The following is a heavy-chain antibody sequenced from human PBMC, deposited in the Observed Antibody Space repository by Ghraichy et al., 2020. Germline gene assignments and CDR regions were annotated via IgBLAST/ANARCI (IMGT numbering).Heavy chain of an antibody. CDR3: TNSIRWSYHYNDMDV. CDR1: TFTVSSNY. CDR2: IYSDGST. V-gene: IGHV3-53*01. J-gene: IGHJ6*02. D-gene: IGHD4-23*01. Sequence: GGSLRLSCAASTFTVSSNYMTWVRQAPGKGLEWVSVIYSDGSTYYADSVKGRFTISRDNSKNTVYLQMNSLRAEDTAVYYCTNSIRWSYHYNDMDVWGLGTTVTVSS.